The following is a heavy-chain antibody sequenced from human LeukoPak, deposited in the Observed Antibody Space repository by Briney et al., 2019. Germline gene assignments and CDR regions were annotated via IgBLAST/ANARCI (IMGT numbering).Heavy chain of an antibody. V-gene: IGHV1-24*01. J-gene: IGHJ4*02. Sequence: ASVKVSCKASGYIFSDYYMHWVRQAPGQGLEWMGGFNPEDGETFYAQKFQGRVNMTEDTSTDTAYMELSSLSYDDTAVYYCATDGAGDYLNHWGQGTLVTVSS. CDR2: FNPEDGET. CDR1: GYIFSDYY. CDR3: ATDGAGDYLNH. D-gene: IGHD4-17*01.